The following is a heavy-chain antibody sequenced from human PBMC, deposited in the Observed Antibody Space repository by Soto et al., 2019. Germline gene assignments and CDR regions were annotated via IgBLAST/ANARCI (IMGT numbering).Heavy chain of an antibody. CDR2: IWYDGSNK. CDR1: GFTFSSYG. J-gene: IGHJ6*02. D-gene: IGHD5-12*01. CDR3: AREDGLSYYYDGMDV. Sequence: QVQLVESGGGVVQPGRSLRLSCAASGFTFSSYGMHWVRQAPGKGLEWVAVIWYDGSNKYYADSVKGRFTISRDNSKNTLYLQMNSLRAEDTAVYYCAREDGLSYYYDGMDVWGQGTTVTVSS. V-gene: IGHV3-33*01.